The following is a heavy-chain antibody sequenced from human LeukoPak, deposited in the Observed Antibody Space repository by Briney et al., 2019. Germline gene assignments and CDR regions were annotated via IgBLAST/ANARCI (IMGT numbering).Heavy chain of an antibody. CDR3: ARGHIAARPYYYYMDV. CDR1: GGTFSSYA. CDR2: IIPIFGTA. D-gene: IGHD6-6*01. V-gene: IGHV1-69*05. Sequence: SVKVSCKASGGTFSSYAISWVRQAPGQGLEWMGGIIPIFGTANYAQKFQGRVTITTDESTSTAYMELSSLRSEDTAVYYCARGHIAARPYYYYMDVWGKGTTVTVSS. J-gene: IGHJ6*03.